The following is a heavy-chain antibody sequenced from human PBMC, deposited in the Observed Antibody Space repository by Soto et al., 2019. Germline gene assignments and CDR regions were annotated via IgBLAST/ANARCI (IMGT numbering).Heavy chain of an antibody. CDR1: GYTFTSYD. J-gene: IGHJ6*03. CDR3: AIFPGYYYYYYMDV. V-gene: IGHV1-8*01. Sequence: ASVKVSCKASGYTFTSYDINWVRQATGQGLEWMGWMNPNSGNTGYAQKFQGRVTMTRNTSISTAYMELSSLRSEDTAVYYCAIFPGYYYYYYMDVWGKGTTVTVSS. CDR2: MNPNSGNT. D-gene: IGHD3-9*01.